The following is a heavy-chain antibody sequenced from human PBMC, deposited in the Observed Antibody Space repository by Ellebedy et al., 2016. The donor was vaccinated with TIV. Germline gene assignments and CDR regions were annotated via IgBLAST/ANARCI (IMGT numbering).Heavy chain of an antibody. V-gene: IGHV1-69*13. CDR3: ARVLGLRFLEWFRLHDVTTRYYYYGMDV. D-gene: IGHD3-3*01. CDR2: IIPIFGTA. J-gene: IGHJ6*02. Sequence: SVKVSXKASGGTFSSYAISWVRQAPGQGLEWMGGIIPIFGTANYAQKFQGRVTITADESTSTAYMELSSLRSEDTAVYYCARVLGLRFLEWFRLHDVTTRYYYYGMDVWGQGTTVTVSS. CDR1: GGTFSSYA.